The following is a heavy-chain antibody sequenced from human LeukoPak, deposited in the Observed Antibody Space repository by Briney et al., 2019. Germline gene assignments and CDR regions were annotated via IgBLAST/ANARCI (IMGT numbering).Heavy chain of an antibody. J-gene: IGHJ4*02. Sequence: ASVKVSCKASGYTFTSYGISWVRQAPGQGLEWMGWISAYNGNTNYAQKLQGRVTMTTDTSTSTAYMELRSLRSDDTAVYYCARDRNRGWNERRPREAVPELGYWGQGTLVTVSS. CDR3: ARDRNRGWNERRPREAVPELGY. CDR2: ISAYNGNT. CDR1: GYTFTSYG. V-gene: IGHV1-18*01. D-gene: IGHD1-1*01.